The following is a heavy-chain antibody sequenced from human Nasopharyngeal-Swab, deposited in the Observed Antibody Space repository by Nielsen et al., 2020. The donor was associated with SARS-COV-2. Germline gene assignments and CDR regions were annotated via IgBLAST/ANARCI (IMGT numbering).Heavy chain of an antibody. V-gene: IGHV3-30*18. CDR1: GFTFSSYG. Sequence: GESLKISCAASGFTFSSYGTHWVRQAPGKGLEWVSLISYDGSNKRYADSVRGRFTVSRDNSKNTLYLQMSSLRAEDTAVYYCAKGTGMTYRAIDYWGQGTLVTASS. CDR3: AKGTGMTYRAIDY. D-gene: IGHD1-14*01. CDR2: ISYDGSNK. J-gene: IGHJ4*02.